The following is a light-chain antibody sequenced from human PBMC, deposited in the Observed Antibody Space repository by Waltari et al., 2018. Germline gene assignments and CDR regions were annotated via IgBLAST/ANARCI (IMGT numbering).Light chain of an antibody. CDR1: SSDVGNYNL. Sequence: QSGLAQPASASGSPGQSITIPCTGTSSDVGNYNLVPWYQQPPGKAPRLLIYEVTKRAPGTSDRFSASKSGNTASLSISGLQAQEDDADYYCCSYVGLGTYVFGTGTKVTV. CDR2: EVT. CDR3: CSYVGLGTYV. J-gene: IGLJ1*01. V-gene: IGLV2-23*02.